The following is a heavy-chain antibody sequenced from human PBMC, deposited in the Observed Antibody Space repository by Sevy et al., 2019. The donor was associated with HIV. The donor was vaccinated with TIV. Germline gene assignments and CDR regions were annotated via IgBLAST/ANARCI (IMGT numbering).Heavy chain of an antibody. Sequence: GGSLRLSCAASGFTFSSYAMHWVRQAPGKGLEWVAVISYDGSNKYYADSVKGRFTISRDNSKNTLYLQMNSQRAEDTAVYYCARDGGLRYFDWLFDLGWFDPWGQGTLVTVSS. CDR2: ISYDGSNK. CDR1: GFTFSSYA. V-gene: IGHV3-30-3*01. J-gene: IGHJ5*02. D-gene: IGHD3-9*01. CDR3: ARDGGLRYFDWLFDLGWFDP.